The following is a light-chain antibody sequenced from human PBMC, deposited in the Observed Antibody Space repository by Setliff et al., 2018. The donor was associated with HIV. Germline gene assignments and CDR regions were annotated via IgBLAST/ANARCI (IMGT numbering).Light chain of an antibody. CDR3: SSYTTSNTVPHV. J-gene: IGLJ1*01. Sequence: QSALTQPPSASGSPGQSVTISCTGTSGDVGGYNYVSWYQQHPGKAPKLIIYEVSYRPSGVSNRFSGSKSGNTASLTISGLQAEDEAEYHCSSYTTSNTVPHVFGTGTKVTVL. CDR1: SGDVGGYNY. CDR2: EVS. V-gene: IGLV2-14*01.